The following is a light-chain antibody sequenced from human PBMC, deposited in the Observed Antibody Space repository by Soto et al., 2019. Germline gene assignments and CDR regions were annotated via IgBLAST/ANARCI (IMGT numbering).Light chain of an antibody. CDR1: QGISSY. Sequence: DIQLTQSPSFLSVSVGDRVTITCRASQGISSYLAWFQQKPGKAPNLLIYAASTLQSGVPSRFSGSGSGTEFTLTISSLQPEDFATYYCQQLNTYPYTFGQGTKLEIK. CDR2: AAS. J-gene: IGKJ2*01. CDR3: QQLNTYPYT. V-gene: IGKV1-9*01.